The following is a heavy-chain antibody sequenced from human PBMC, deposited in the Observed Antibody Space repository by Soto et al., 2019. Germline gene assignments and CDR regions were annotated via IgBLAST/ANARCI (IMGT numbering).Heavy chain of an antibody. CDR1: GFTFSTYW. CDR3: ARGMMLRGLTGWCFDL. D-gene: IGHD3-10*01. V-gene: IGHV3-74*02. Sequence: EVQLVESGGGLVQPGGSLRLSCAASGFTFSTYWMHWVRQAPWKGLVWVSRINTDGSSTSYADSVKGRFTISRDNAKNTLYLQMNSLRAEDTAVYYCARGMMLRGLTGWCFDLWGRGTLVTVSS. CDR2: INTDGSST. J-gene: IGHJ2*01.